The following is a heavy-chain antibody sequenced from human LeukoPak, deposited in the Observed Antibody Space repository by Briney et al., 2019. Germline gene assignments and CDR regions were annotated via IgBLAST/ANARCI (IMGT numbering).Heavy chain of an antibody. J-gene: IGHJ6*02. V-gene: IGHV4-61*08. CDR3: ARHGVETYYYGMDV. Sequence: SETLSLTCTVSGGSISSGGYYWSWIRQPPGKGLEWIGYIYHSGSTNYNPSLKSRVTISVDTSKSQFSLKLSSVTAADTAVYYCARHGVETYYYGMDVWGQGTTVTVSS. CDR2: IYHSGST. CDR1: GGSISSGGYY. D-gene: IGHD3-3*01.